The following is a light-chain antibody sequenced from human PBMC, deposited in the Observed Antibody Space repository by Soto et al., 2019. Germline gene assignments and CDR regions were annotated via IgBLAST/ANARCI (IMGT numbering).Light chain of an antibody. CDR1: QSLTSSY. Sequence: ESVLTQSPGILSLSPEERATLSCRASQSLTSSYLAWYQQKPGQAPRLLIYAASRRATGIPDRFSGSGSGTDFTLIISRLEAEDSAVYYCQYYDTSPAWTFGQGTRVEIK. CDR2: AAS. V-gene: IGKV3-20*01. CDR3: QYYDTSPAWT. J-gene: IGKJ1*01.